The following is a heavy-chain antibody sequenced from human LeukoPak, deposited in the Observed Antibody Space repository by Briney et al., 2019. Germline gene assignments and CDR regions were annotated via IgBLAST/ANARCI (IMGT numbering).Heavy chain of an antibody. CDR3: ARGRSSSDY. Sequence: ASVKVSCKASGYTFTGYYMHWVRQAPGQGLEWMGWMNPNSGNTGYAQKFQGRVTMTRNTSISTAYMELGSLRSEDTAVYYCARGRSSSDYWGQGTLVTVSS. J-gene: IGHJ4*02. CDR1: GYTFTGYY. D-gene: IGHD6-6*01. V-gene: IGHV1-8*02. CDR2: MNPNSGNT.